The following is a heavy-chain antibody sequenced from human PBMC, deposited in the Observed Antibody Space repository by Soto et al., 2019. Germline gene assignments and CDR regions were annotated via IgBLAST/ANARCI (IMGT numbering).Heavy chain of an antibody. V-gene: IGHV1-2*02. D-gene: IGHD2-21*01. CDR1: AYTLSGYY. CDR2: INPETGGT. Sequence: PSGKVACEASAYTLSGYYVHGVREAPGQGLEGMGWINPETGGTSYAQKFQGRVTLSRDTSINTAYLELSSLRFDDAAVYFCARERFQVISDGMDVWGQGTTVTVSS. CDR3: ARERFQVISDGMDV. J-gene: IGHJ6*02.